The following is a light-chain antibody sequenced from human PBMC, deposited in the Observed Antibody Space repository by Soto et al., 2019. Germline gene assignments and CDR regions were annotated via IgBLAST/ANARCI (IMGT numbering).Light chain of an antibody. J-gene: IGLJ3*02. Sequence: QSVLTQPASVSGSPGQSITISCTGTRSDIGSYNLVSWYQQHPGKAPKLITYDVSFRPSGISDRFSGSKSGNTASLTISGLQAEDEADYFCSSYTGSSTSFGGGTKLTVL. CDR2: DVS. CDR1: RSDIGSYNL. CDR3: SSYTGSSTS. V-gene: IGLV2-14*02.